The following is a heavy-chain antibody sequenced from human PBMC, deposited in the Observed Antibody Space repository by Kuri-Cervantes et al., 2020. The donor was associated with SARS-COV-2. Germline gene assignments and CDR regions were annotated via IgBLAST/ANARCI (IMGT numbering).Heavy chain of an antibody. Sequence: GGSLRLSCAASGFTFSSYAMSWVRQAPGKGLEWVSAISGSGGGTYYADSVKGRFTISRDNSKNTLYLQMNSLRAEDTAVYYCAKEGFFYGSGRHFDYWGQGTLVTVSS. CDR1: GFTFSSYA. CDR2: ISGSGGGT. J-gene: IGHJ4*02. D-gene: IGHD3-10*01. V-gene: IGHV3-23*01. CDR3: AKEGFFYGSGRHFDY.